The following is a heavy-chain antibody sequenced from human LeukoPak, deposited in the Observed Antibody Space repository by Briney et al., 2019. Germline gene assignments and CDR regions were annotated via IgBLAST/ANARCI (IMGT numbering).Heavy chain of an antibody. Sequence: QAGGSLRLSCAASGYTFSSYAMSWVRQAPGKGLEWVSAISGSGGSTYYADSVKGRFTISRDNSKNTLYLQMNSLRAEDTAVYYCAKGITVTLCYYYYMDVWGKGTTVTVSS. CDR3: AKGITVTLCYYYYMDV. V-gene: IGHV3-23*01. CDR2: ISGSGGST. CDR1: GYTFSSYA. D-gene: IGHD4-11*01. J-gene: IGHJ6*03.